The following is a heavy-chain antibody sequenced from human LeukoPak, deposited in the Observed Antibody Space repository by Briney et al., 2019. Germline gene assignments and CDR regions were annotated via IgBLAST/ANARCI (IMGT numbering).Heavy chain of an antibody. J-gene: IGHJ4*02. CDR3: AKDRISTIAARRFDY. D-gene: IGHD6-6*01. Sequence: GGSLRLSRAASGFTFSSYAMSWVRQAPGKGLEWVSAISGSGGSTYYADSVKGRFTISRDNSKNTLYLQMNSLRAEDTAVYYCAKDRISTIAARRFDYWGQGTLVTVSS. CDR1: GFTFSSYA. CDR2: ISGSGGST. V-gene: IGHV3-23*01.